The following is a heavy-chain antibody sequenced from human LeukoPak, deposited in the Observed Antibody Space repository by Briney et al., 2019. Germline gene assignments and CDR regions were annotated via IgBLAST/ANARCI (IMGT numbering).Heavy chain of an antibody. CDR3: AGAVFRLRYFDL. CDR1: GGSISSSTYY. Sequence: SETLSLTCTVSGGSISSSTYYWGWIRQPPGKGLEWIGSIYYSGSTYYNPSLKSRVTISVDTSKNQFSLKVSSVTAADTAVYYCAGAVFRLRYFDLWGRGTLVTVSS. V-gene: IGHV4-39*01. J-gene: IGHJ2*01. D-gene: IGHD3/OR15-3a*01. CDR2: IYYSGST.